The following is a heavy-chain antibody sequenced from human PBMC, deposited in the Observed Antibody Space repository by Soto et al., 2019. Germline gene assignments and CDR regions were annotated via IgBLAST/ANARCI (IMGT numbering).Heavy chain of an antibody. CDR1: GFTLSDFA. V-gene: IGHV3-30-3*01. CDR2: ISYDGSKK. D-gene: IGHD4-17*01. J-gene: IGHJ4*01. Sequence: QVQLVESGGGVVQPGKSLRLSCAASGFTLSDFAMHWVRQAPGKGLEWVAVISYDGSKKYFADSVTGRFTISRANSNNPLYLQMNSLTPDATAVYLCATPVGAFAPYFDYWGPGTLVTVSS. CDR3: ATPVGAFAPYFDY.